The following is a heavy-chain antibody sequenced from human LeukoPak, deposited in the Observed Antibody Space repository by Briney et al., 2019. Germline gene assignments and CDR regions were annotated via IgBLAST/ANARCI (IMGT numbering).Heavy chain of an antibody. J-gene: IGHJ4*02. Sequence: SSETLSLTCTVSGGSISSYYWSWIRQPPGKGLEWIGYIYYSGSTNYNPSLKSRVTISVDTSKNQFSLKLSSVTAADTAVYYCARRATVTTHTFIDYWGQGTLVTVSS. CDR2: IYYSGST. CDR3: ARRATVTTHTFIDY. CDR1: GGSISSYY. V-gene: IGHV4-59*08. D-gene: IGHD4-17*01.